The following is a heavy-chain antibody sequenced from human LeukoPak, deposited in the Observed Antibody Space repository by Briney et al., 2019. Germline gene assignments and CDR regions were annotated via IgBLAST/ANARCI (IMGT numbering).Heavy chain of an antibody. CDR2: IRYDGSNK. CDR1: GFTFSSFG. CDR3: AKDMNGYCSSSSCGYYYMDV. D-gene: IGHD2-2*01. V-gene: IGHV3-30*02. Sequence: GGSLRLSCAASGFTFSSFGMHWVRQAPGKGLEWVAFIRYDGSNKYYADSVKGRFTISRDNSKNTLYLQMNSLRTEDTAVYYCAKDMNGYCSSSSCGYYYMDVRGKGTTVTVSS. J-gene: IGHJ6*03.